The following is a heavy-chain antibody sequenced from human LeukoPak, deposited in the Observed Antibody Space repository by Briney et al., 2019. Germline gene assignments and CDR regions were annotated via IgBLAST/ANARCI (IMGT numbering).Heavy chain of an antibody. CDR1: GFTFSSYG. Sequence: PGGSLRLSCAASGFTFSSYGMHWVRQTPGKGLEWVAVIWYDGSKKYYADSVKGRFTISRDNSKNTLSLQMDSLRAEGTGVYSCARGRSITLLRGVAMSDGFDIWGQGAMVAVSS. D-gene: IGHD3-10*01. V-gene: IGHV3-33*01. CDR3: ARGRSITLLRGVAMSDGFDI. J-gene: IGHJ3*02. CDR2: IWYDGSKK.